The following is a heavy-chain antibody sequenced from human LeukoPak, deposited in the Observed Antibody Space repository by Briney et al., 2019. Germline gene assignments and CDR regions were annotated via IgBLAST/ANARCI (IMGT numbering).Heavy chain of an antibody. V-gene: IGHV3-30-3*01. D-gene: IGHD3-22*01. Sequence: GRSLRLSCAASGFTFSSYAMHWVRQAPGKGLEWVAVISYDGSNKYYADSVKGRFTISRDNSKNTLYLQMNSLRAEDTAVYYCARVRYYDSSGYSDYYYYYGVDVWGQGTTVTVSS. CDR2: ISYDGSNK. CDR1: GFTFSSYA. CDR3: ARVRYYDSSGYSDYYYYYGVDV. J-gene: IGHJ6*02.